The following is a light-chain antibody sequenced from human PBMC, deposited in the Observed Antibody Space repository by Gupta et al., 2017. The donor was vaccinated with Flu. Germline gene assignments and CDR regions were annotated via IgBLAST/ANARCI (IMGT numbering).Light chain of an antibody. CDR2: GGH. J-gene: IGLJ2*01. V-gene: IGLV1-44*01. CDR3: ATWDDDRDGMI. Sequence: QSVLTQPPSTSGTPGQSVTISCSGHISNIGSHDVNWYLHVPGTAPKLLIYGGHWRPSGVPARFSGSKSGTSASLAISGLQAEDEGSYFCATWDDDRDGMIFGGGTKVTV. CDR1: ISNIGSHD.